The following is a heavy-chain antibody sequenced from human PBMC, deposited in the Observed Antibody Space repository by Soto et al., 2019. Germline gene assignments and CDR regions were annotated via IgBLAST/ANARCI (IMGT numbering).Heavy chain of an antibody. J-gene: IGHJ6*02. Sequence: ASVKGSCPSSGVTFSSYSISCVRQAPLQPLEWMGGIIPIFGTANYAQKFQGRVTITADESTSTAYMELSSLRSEDTAVYYCARVVVVPAALYYYYGMDVWGQGTTVTVSS. D-gene: IGHD2-2*01. CDR1: GVTFSSYS. CDR3: ARVVVVPAALYYYYGMDV. CDR2: IIPIFGTA. V-gene: IGHV1-69*13.